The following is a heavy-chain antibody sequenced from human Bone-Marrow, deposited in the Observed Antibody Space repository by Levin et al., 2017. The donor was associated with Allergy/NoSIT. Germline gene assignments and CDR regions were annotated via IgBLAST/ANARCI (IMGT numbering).Heavy chain of an antibody. Sequence: GGSLRLSCAASGFTFSSYSMNWVRQAPGKGLEWVSSISSSSSYIYYADSVKGRFTISRDNAKNSLYLQMNSLRAEDTAVYYCARGYGGNPFVDYWGQGTLVTVSS. CDR1: GFTFSSYS. J-gene: IGHJ4*02. CDR3: ARGYGGNPFVDY. V-gene: IGHV3-21*01. D-gene: IGHD4-23*01. CDR2: ISSSSSYI.